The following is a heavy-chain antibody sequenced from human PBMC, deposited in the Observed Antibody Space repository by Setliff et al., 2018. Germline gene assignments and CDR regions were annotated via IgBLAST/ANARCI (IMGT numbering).Heavy chain of an antibody. J-gene: IGHJ6*03. CDR1: GYTFTSYY. Sequence: GASVKVSCKASGYTFTSYYMHWARQAPGQGLEWMGIINPSGGSTSYAQKFQGRVTMTRDTSTSTVYMELSSLRSEDTAVYYCARGRNYNFWSGYFQTDYYYYMDVWGKGTTVTVSS. CDR2: INPSGGST. V-gene: IGHV1-46*01. D-gene: IGHD3-3*01. CDR3: ARGRNYNFWSGYFQTDYYYYMDV.